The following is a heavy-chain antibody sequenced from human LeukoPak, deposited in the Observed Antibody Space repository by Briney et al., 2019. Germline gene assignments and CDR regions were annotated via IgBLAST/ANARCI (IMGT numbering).Heavy chain of an antibody. J-gene: IGHJ4*02. CDR2: MYHSGST. D-gene: IGHD6-13*01. V-gene: IGHV4-38-2*02. CDR1: GYSISSAYY. Sequence: PSETLSLTCSVSGYSISSAYYWGWIRQPPGKGLEWIGTMYHSGSTNYNPSLKSRVTISVDTSKNQFSLKLSSVTAADTAVYYCARSGSWYSFDYWGQGTLVTVSS. CDR3: ARSGSWYSFDY.